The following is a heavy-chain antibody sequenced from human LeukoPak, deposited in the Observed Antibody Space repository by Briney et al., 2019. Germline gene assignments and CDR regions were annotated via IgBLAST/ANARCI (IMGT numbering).Heavy chain of an antibody. CDR1: GGSISSYY. J-gene: IGHJ5*02. CDR2: IYYSGST. Sequence: SETLSLTCTVSGGSISSYYWSWIRQPPGKGLEWIGYIYYSGSTNYNPSLKSRVTISVDTSKNQFSLKLSSVTAADTAVYYCARGTYYYGSGSYYTPQDWFDPWGQGTLVTVSS. CDR3: ARGTYYYGSGSYYTPQDWFDP. V-gene: IGHV4-59*01. D-gene: IGHD3-10*01.